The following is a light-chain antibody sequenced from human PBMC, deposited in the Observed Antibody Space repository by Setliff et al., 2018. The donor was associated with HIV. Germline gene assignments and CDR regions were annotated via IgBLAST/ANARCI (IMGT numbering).Light chain of an antibody. Sequence: SYELTQPASVSVAPGKTARITCGGNNIGSKNVYWYQQKPGQAPVLVIYYNSDRPSGIPERFSGSNSGNTATLTISRVEAGDEADYYCHVWDNSSDHPGVFGGGTQLTVL. CDR1: NIGSKN. CDR3: HVWDNSSDHPGV. V-gene: IGLV3-21*04. CDR2: YNS. J-gene: IGLJ2*01.